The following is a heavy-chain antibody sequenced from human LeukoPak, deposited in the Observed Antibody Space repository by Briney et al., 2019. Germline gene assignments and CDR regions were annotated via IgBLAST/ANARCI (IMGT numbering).Heavy chain of an antibody. J-gene: IGHJ5*02. V-gene: IGHV3-23*01. D-gene: IGHD2-2*01. CDR1: GFTFSSYA. CDR3: AKEDCSSTSCSRGNWFDP. CDR2: ISGSGGST. Sequence: GGSLRLSCAASGFTFSSYAMSWVRQAPGKGLEWVSAISGSGGSTYYADSVKGRFTISRDNSKNTLYLQMNSLRAEDTAVYYCAKEDCSSTSCSRGNWFDPWGQGTLVTVSS.